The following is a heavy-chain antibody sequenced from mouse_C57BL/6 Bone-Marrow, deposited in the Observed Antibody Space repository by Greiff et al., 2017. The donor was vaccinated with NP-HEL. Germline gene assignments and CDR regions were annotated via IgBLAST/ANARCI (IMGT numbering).Heavy chain of an antibody. J-gene: IGHJ4*01. CDR3: ARRPTGTFAMDY. CDR2: ISSGGSYT. CDR1: GFTFSSYG. Sequence: EVQLVESGGDLVKPGGSLKLSCAASGFTFSSYGMSWVRQTPDKRLEWVATISSGGSYTYYPDSVKGRFTISRVNAKNTLYLQMSSLKSEDTAMYYCARRPTGTFAMDYWGQGTSVTVSS. D-gene: IGHD4-1*02. V-gene: IGHV5-6*01.